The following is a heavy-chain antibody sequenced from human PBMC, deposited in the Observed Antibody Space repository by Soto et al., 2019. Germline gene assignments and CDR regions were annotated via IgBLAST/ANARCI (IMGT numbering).Heavy chain of an antibody. Sequence: PXGSLRLSCTASGVTFSSYAMSWVRQAPGKGLEWVSAISGGGGSTYYADSVKGRFTISRDNSKNTLYLQMNSLRAEDTAVYYCAKGAAAGFYYYYGMDVWGQGTTVTVSS. D-gene: IGHD6-13*01. CDR1: GVTFSSYA. CDR2: ISGGGGST. J-gene: IGHJ6*02. CDR3: AKGAAAGFYYYYGMDV. V-gene: IGHV3-23*01.